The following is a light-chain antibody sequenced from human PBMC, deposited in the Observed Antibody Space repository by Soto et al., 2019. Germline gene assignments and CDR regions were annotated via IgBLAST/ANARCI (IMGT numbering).Light chain of an antibody. Sequence: EIVWTQSPATLSLSPGERATLSCRASQRVSSYLAWYQQKPGQAPRLLVYDASNRATGIPARLSGSGSGTDFTLTISGLQHEDFAVYYWQQRNNCPFTFVQGTRLEI. J-gene: IGKJ5*01. CDR1: QRVSSY. V-gene: IGKV3-11*01. CDR2: DAS. CDR3: QQRNNCPFT.